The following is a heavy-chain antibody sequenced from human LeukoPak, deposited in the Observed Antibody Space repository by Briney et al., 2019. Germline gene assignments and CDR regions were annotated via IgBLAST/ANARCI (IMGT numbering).Heavy chain of an antibody. CDR3: AKDLRWQQLVPWFDP. CDR2: ISYGGSNK. Sequence: PGGSLRLSCAASGFTFSSYGMHWVRQAPGKGLEWVAVISYGGSNKYYADSVKGRFTISRDNSKNTLYLQMNSLRAEDTAVYYCAKDLRWQQLVPWFDPWGQGTLVTVSS. J-gene: IGHJ5*02. D-gene: IGHD6-13*01. V-gene: IGHV3-30*18. CDR1: GFTFSSYG.